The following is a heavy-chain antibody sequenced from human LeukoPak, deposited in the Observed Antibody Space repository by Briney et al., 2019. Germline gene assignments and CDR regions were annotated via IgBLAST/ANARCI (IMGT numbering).Heavy chain of an antibody. CDR2: IYHSGST. J-gene: IGHJ4*02. CDR3: ASTAIQRDY. D-gene: IGHD5-18*01. V-gene: IGHV4-30-2*01. CDR1: GGSISSGGYS. Sequence: PSQTLSLTCAVSGGSISSGGYSWSWIRQPPVKGLEWIGYIYHSGSTYYNPSLKSRVTISVDRSKNQFSLKLSSVTAADTAVYYCASTAIQRDYWGQGTLVTVSS.